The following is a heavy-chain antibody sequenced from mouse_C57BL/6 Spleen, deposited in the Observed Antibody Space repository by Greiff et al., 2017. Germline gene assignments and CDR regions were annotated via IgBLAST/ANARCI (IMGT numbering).Heavy chain of an antibody. Sequence: EVQLQESGGDLVKPGGSLKLSCAASGFTFSSYGMSWVRQTPDKRLEWVATISSGGSYTYYPDSVKGRFTISRDNAKNTLYLQMSSLKSEDTAMYDWARHNYGSSYWYFDVWGTGTTVTVAS. J-gene: IGHJ1*03. CDR1: GFTFSSYG. CDR3: ARHNYGSSYWYFDV. V-gene: IGHV5-6*01. D-gene: IGHD1-1*01. CDR2: ISSGGSYT.